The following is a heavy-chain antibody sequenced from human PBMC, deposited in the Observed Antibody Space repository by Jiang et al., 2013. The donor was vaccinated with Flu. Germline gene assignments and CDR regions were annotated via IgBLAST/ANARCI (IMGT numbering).Heavy chain of an antibody. D-gene: IGHD6-19*01. Sequence: SQTLSLTCAISGDSVSRNSADWNWIRLSPSRGLEWLGRTYYRSKWYNDYAESVKSRITINPDTSKNQFSLQLKSVTAEDTAVYFCAEAESGWYGDHYYGMDVWGQGTTVTVSS. V-gene: IGHV6-1*01. CDR2: TYYRSKWYN. J-gene: IGHJ6*02. CDR3: AEAESGWYGDHYYGMDV. CDR1: GDSVSRNSAD.